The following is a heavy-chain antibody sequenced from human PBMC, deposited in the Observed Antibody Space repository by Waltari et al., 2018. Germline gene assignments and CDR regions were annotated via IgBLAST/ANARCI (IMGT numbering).Heavy chain of an antibody. D-gene: IGHD3-16*02. J-gene: IGHJ4*02. CDR1: GSPFSSYS. V-gene: IGHV3-48*01. CDR3: ASDLGELSPDY. CDR2: ISSSSSTI. Sequence: EVQLVESGGGLVQPGGYLRLSCAASGSPFSSYSSTWVRPAPGKGREWVSYISSSSSTIYYADAVKGRFTISRDNAKNSLYLQMNSLRAEDTAVYYCASDLGELSPDYWGQGTLVTVSS.